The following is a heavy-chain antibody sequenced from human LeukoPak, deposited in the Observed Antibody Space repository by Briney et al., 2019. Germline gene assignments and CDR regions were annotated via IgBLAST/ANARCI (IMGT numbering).Heavy chain of an antibody. D-gene: IGHD1-26*01. CDR3: ARDWEIGLFGYFDY. CDR2: ISGHSGNT. J-gene: IGHJ4*02. CDR1: GYTFTSYY. Sequence: GASVKVSCKASGYTFTSYYMHWVRQAPGQGLEWMGWISGHSGNTNYAQKFQGRVTVTTDTSTTTAYMELRSLRFDDTAIYYCARDWEIGLFGYFDYWGQGTLVTVSS. V-gene: IGHV1-18*04.